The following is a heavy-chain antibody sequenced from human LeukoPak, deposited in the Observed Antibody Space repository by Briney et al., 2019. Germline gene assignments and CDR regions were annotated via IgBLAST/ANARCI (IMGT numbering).Heavy chain of an antibody. D-gene: IGHD1-26*01. V-gene: IGHV3-64D*06. CDR3: IKDRIGTWSFDH. J-gene: IGHJ4*02. CDR1: GFTFSGHF. CDR2: ISINRDKT. Sequence: GGSLRLSCSASGFTFSGHFMHWVRQAPGKGLEYVSSISINRDKTYYAESVKGRFTISRDNSKNTLYLQLSSLRVEDTAVYCCIKDRIGTWSFDHWGQGTLLTVSS.